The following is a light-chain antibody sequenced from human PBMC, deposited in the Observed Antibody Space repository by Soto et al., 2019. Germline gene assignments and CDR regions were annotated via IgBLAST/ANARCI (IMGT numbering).Light chain of an antibody. J-gene: IGKJ3*01. Sequence: TKSPTPLSASIAKKVTITGLTNQDTRKYLNWFQHKPGEVPRLLIYDTSNLQIGVPSRFSASGSGTYFTLTISSLRPEDFATYYCQQSYSTPLTFGPGTKVDIK. CDR2: DTS. V-gene: IGKV1-33*01. CDR3: QQSYSTPLT. CDR1: QDTRKY.